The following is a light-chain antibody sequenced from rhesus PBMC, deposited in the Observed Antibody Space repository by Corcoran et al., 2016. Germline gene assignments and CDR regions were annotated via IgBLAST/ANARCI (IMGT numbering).Light chain of an antibody. V-gene: IGKV1S15*01. CDR1: QGIGNN. CDR3: QHGYDSPFT. CDR2: YAS. Sequence: DIQMTQSPSSLSASVGDTVTITCRASQGIGNNLAWYQQKPGKVPKLLSFYASTLQTGVPSRFRGRGSGTDFSLTITSLQPEDFSTYYCQHGYDSPFTFGPGTKLDIK. J-gene: IGKJ3*01.